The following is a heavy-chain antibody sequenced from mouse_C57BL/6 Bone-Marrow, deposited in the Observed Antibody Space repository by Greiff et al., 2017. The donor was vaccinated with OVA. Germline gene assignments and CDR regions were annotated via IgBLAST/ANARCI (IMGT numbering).Heavy chain of an antibody. D-gene: IGHD1-1*01. Sequence: EVKLQESGPELVKPGASVKISCKASGYTFTDYYMNWVKQSHGKSLEWIGDINPNNGGTSYNQKFKGKATLTVDKSSSTAYMELRSLTSEDSAVYYCARPYYGSSPTGHFDVWGTGTTVTVSS. CDR2: INPNNGGT. CDR1: GYTFTDYY. J-gene: IGHJ1*03. V-gene: IGHV1-26*01. CDR3: ARPYYGSSPTGHFDV.